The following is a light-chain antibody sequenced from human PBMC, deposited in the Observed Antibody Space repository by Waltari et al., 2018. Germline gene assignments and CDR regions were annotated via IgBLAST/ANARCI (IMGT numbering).Light chain of an antibody. CDR1: QSLLHRNGNTF. CDR3: MQGGAYWPYT. V-gene: IGKV2-30*02. J-gene: IGKJ2*01. Sequence: DILLTQSPLSLPVTLGPPASISCRSSQSLLHRNGNTFLNWFQQRPGQSPRRLIYKVSNRDSGVPDRFSGSGSGTDFTLRISRVEAEDVGVYYCMQGGAYWPYTFGQGTKLEIK. CDR2: KVS.